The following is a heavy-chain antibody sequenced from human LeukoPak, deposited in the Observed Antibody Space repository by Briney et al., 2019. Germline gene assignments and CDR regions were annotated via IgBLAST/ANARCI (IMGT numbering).Heavy chain of an antibody. CDR3: ARLVGTTGKGYYYYGMDV. CDR1: GYTFTSYG. Sequence: GASVKVSCKASGYTFTSYGISWVRQAPGQGLEWMGWISAYNGNTNYAQKLQGRVTMTTDTSTSTVYMELRSLRSDDTAVYYCARLVGTTGKGYYYYGMDVWGKGTTVTVSS. J-gene: IGHJ6*04. D-gene: IGHD1-1*01. CDR2: ISAYNGNT. V-gene: IGHV1-18*04.